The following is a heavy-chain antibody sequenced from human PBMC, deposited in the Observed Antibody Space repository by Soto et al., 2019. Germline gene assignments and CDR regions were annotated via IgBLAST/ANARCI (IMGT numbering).Heavy chain of an antibody. CDR1: GFTFSNYA. D-gene: IGHD3-9*01. CDR3: ARVFYYDILTGKSYNMDV. J-gene: IGHJ6*02. V-gene: IGHV3-23*01. CDR2: ISGSGGST. Sequence: VQLLESGGDLVQPGGSLRLSCEASGFTFSNYAMSWVRQAPGKGLEWVSVISGSGGSTNYADSAKGRFTISRDNSMDTLYLQRNRLRAEDTAVYDCARVFYYDILTGKSYNMDVWGQGTTVIVSS.